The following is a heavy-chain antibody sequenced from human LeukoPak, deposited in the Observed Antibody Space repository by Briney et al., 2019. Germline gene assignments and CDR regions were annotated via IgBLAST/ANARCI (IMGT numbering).Heavy chain of an antibody. CDR2: INPNSGGT. J-gene: IGHJ6*02. V-gene: IGHV1-2*02. CDR1: GYTFTGYY. CDR3: ARDRRVTYYYDSSGYWLFDYYGMDV. Sequence: ASVKVSCKASGYTFTGYYMHWVRQAPGQGLEWTGWINPNSGGTNYAQKFQGRVTMTRDTSISTAYMELSRLRSDDTAVYYCARDRRVTYYYDSSGYWLFDYYGMDVWGQGTTVTVSS. D-gene: IGHD3-22*01.